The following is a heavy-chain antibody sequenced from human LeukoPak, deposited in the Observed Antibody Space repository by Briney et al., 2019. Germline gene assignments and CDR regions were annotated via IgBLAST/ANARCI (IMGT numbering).Heavy chain of an antibody. J-gene: IGHJ5*02. V-gene: IGHV3-43*02. Sequence: GGPLRLSCAASGFTFDDFAMHWLGQAPAKGLEWVSLISGDCGSTYYADSVKGRFTISMDNSKNSLYLQMNSLRTEDTALYYCAKDGEGPSSSWPKIGNWFDPWGQGTLVTVSS. CDR1: GFTFDDFA. D-gene: IGHD6-13*01. CDR2: ISGDCGST. CDR3: AKDGEGPSSSWPKIGNWFDP.